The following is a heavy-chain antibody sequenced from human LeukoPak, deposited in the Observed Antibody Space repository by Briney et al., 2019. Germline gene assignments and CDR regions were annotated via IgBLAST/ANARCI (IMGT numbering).Heavy chain of an antibody. CDR2: ISYDGSNK. J-gene: IGHJ4*02. CDR1: GFTFSSYG. D-gene: IGHD3-22*01. CDR3: AKDLGYDSSGYIEAFDY. Sequence: GGSLRLSCAASGFTFSSYGMHWVRQAPSKGLEWVAVISYDGSNKYYADSVKGRFTISRDNSKNTLYLQMNSLRAEDTAVYYCAKDLGYDSSGYIEAFDYWGQGTLVTVSS. V-gene: IGHV3-30*18.